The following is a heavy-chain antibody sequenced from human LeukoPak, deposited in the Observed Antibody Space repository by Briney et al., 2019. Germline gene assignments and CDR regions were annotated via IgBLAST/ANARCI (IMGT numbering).Heavy chain of an antibody. Sequence: GASVKVSCKASGYTFTGYYMHWVRQAPGQGLEWMGWINPNSGGTNYAQKFQGWVTMTRDTSISTAYMELSRLRSDDTVVYYCAGRGAIRYFDWLLFDYWGQGTLVTVSS. D-gene: IGHD3-9*01. V-gene: IGHV1-2*04. CDR2: INPNSGGT. CDR1: GYTFTGYY. CDR3: AGRGAIRYFDWLLFDY. J-gene: IGHJ4*02.